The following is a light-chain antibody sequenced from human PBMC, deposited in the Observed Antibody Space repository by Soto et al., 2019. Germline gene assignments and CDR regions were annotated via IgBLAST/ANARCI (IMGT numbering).Light chain of an antibody. CDR3: QQYNNWPRT. CDR1: QGVSSY. Sequence: IVMTQSPSSLSVSPGDRVTFTCRASQGVSSYLAWYQQTPGQAPRLLIYGASTRANGIPARFSGSGSGTEFTLTTSSLQSEDFAVYYCQQYNNWPRTFGQGTKVDIK. V-gene: IGKV3D-15*01. CDR2: GAS. J-gene: IGKJ1*01.